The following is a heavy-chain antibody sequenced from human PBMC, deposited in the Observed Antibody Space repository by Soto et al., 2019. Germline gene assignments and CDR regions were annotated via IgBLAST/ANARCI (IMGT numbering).Heavy chain of an antibody. J-gene: IGHJ6*02. Sequence: QVQLVQSGAEVKKPGSSVRVSCKASGGTLRNYGISWVRQAPGQGLGGMGGFIPVFGTANYAQKFQGRVTITADESTSTVYMDVTSLRSEDTAVYYCSRGDATKIVVTTYYGMDVWGQGTTVTVSS. D-gene: IGHD4-17*01. CDR1: GGTLRNYG. CDR3: SRGDATKIVVTTYYGMDV. V-gene: IGHV1-69*12. CDR2: FIPVFGTA.